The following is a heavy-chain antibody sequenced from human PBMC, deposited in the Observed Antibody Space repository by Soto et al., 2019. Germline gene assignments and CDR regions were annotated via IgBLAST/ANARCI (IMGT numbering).Heavy chain of an antibody. Sequence: QVQLVQSGAEVKKPGSSVKVSCKAPGGTFSSYAINWVRQAPGQGLEWMGGIIPIFGAANYAQKFQGRVPISADESTSTAYMELSSLRSEDTAVYYCARGAGYYDSSGYYYRAFDIWGQGTMVTVSS. CDR3: ARGAGYYDSSGYYYRAFDI. V-gene: IGHV1-69*01. CDR1: GGTFSSYA. D-gene: IGHD3-22*01. CDR2: IIPIFGAA. J-gene: IGHJ3*02.